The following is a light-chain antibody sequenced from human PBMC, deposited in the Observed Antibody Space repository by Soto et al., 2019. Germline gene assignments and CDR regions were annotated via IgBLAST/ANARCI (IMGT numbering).Light chain of an antibody. CDR3: AAWDDSLRGWV. J-gene: IGLJ3*02. CDR2: DVS. Sequence: QSALTQPRSVSGSPGQSVTISCTGTSSDVGAYNYVSWYQQHPGKAPKLMIHDVSKRPSGVPDRFSGSKSGNAASLTISGLQAEDEADYYCAAWDDSLRGWVFGGGTKLTVL. V-gene: IGLV2-11*01. CDR1: SSDVGAYNY.